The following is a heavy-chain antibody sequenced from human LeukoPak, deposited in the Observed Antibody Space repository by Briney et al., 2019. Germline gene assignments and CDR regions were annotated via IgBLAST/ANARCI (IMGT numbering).Heavy chain of an antibody. CDR3: ARDIRSHNGPGGYYYYYMDV. D-gene: IGHD2-8*01. Sequence: SETLSLTCTVSGDSMSDSYWSWIRQPAGKGLEWIGRIYASGSTNYNPSLKSRVTLSLATSSNRFSLPLSSVTAADTAVYHCARDIRSHNGPGGYYYYYMDVWGKGTTVTVSS. V-gene: IGHV4-4*07. CDR2: IYASGST. J-gene: IGHJ6*03. CDR1: GDSMSDSY.